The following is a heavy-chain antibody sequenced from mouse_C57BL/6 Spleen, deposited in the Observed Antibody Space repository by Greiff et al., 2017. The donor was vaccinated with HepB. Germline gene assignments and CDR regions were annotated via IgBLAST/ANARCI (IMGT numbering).Heavy chain of an antibody. D-gene: IGHD1-1*01. CDR1: GYTFTNYW. Sequence: QVQLQQSGAELVRPGTSVKMSCKASGYTFTNYWIGWAKQRPGHGLERIGDIYPGGGYTNYNEKFKGKATLTADKSSSTAYMQFSSLTSEDSAIYYCARWGSYWYFDVWGTGTTVTVSS. V-gene: IGHV1-63*01. CDR2: IYPGGGYT. CDR3: ARWGSYWYFDV. J-gene: IGHJ1*03.